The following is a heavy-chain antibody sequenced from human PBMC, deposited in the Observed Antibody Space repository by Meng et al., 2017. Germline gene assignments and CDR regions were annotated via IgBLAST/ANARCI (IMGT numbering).Heavy chain of an antibody. CDR2: IYYSGST. J-gene: IGHJ6*02. Sequence: ESLKISCTVSGGSISSSSYYWGWIRQPPGKGLEWIGSIYYSGSTYYNPSLKSRVTISVDTSKNQFSLKLSSVTAADTAVYYCARTMTTGYGMDVWGQGTTVTVSS. CDR3: ARTMTTGYGMDV. CDR1: GGSISSSSYY. D-gene: IGHD4-17*01. V-gene: IGHV4-39*07.